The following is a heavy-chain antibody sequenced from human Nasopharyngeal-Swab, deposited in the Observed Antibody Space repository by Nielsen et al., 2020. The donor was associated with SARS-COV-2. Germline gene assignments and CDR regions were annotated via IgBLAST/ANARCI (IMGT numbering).Heavy chain of an antibody. CDR1: RGTFSSYA. CDR2: IIPIFGTA. V-gene: IGHV1-69*13. J-gene: IGHJ4*02. D-gene: IGHD2-15*01. CDR3: ARDSFGSGGTSPEDDY. Sequence: SVTLSSNASRGTFSSYAISWVRQAPGQGLEWMGGIIPIFGTANYAQKFQGRVTITADESTSTAYMELSSMRSEDTAVYYCARDSFGSGGTSPEDDYWGQGTLVTVSS.